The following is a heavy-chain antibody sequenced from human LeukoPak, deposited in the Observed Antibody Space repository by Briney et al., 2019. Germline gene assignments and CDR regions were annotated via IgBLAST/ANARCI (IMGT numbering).Heavy chain of an antibody. Sequence: SETLSLTCTVSGGSISSYYWSWIRQPPGKGLEWIGYIYYSGSTNYNPSLKSRVTISVDTSKNQFSLKLSSVTAADTAVHYCARGEYSSSNAFDIWGQGTMVTVSS. CDR3: ARGEYSSSNAFDI. J-gene: IGHJ3*02. D-gene: IGHD6-6*01. CDR1: GGSISSYY. V-gene: IGHV4-59*01. CDR2: IYYSGST.